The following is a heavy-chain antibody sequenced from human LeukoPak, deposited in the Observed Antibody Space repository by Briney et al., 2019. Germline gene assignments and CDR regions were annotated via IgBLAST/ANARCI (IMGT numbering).Heavy chain of an antibody. CDR3: ARDYRKSDCSGGSCYPDY. J-gene: IGHJ4*02. CDR1: GFALRGFG. CDR2: IQANGDK. Sequence: GGSLRLSYAASGFALRGFGMDWVRQVPGKGLQWVAFIQANGDKYYTDSVRGRFTISRDNAKNTLYLQMNSLRAEDTAVYYCARDYRKSDCSGGSCYPDYWGQGTLVTVSS. V-gene: IGHV3-30*02. D-gene: IGHD2-15*01.